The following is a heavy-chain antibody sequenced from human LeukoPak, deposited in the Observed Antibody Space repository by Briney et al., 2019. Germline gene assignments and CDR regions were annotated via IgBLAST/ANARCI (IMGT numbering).Heavy chain of an antibody. J-gene: IGHJ4*02. D-gene: IGHD3-22*01. Sequence: GGSLRLSCAASGFTFSTYYMNWVRQAPGKGLEWVSFITGSSSYIYYTDSVKGRFTISRDNAKNTVSLQMNSLRAEDTAVYYCAKVRGAVAITFLDYWGQGTLVTVSS. V-gene: IGHV3-21*04. CDR2: ITGSSSYI. CDR3: AKVRGAVAITFLDY. CDR1: GFTFSTYY.